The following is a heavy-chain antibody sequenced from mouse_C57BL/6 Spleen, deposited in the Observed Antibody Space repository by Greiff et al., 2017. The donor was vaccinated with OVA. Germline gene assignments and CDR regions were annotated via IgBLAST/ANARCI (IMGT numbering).Heavy chain of an antibody. CDR2: IYPGDGDT. J-gene: IGHJ3*01. V-gene: IGHV1-82*01. CDR1: GYAFSSSW. D-gene: IGHD1-3*01. Sequence: QVQLKESGPELVKPGASVKISCKASGYAFSSSWMNWVKQRPGKGLEWIGRIYPGDGDTNYNGKFKGKATLTADKSSSTAYMQLSSLTSEDSAVYFCARELWFAYWGQGTLVTVSA. CDR3: ARELWFAY.